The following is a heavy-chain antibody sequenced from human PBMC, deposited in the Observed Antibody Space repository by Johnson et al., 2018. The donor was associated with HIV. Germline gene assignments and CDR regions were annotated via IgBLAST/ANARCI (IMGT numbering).Heavy chain of an antibody. V-gene: IGHV3-23*03. J-gene: IGHJ3*02. CDR2: IYSGENT. Sequence: VQLVESGGGLVQPGGSLRLSCAASGFTFSIYAMIWVRQAPGKGLEWVSLIYSGENTKYADSVKGRFTISRDNSKNTLYLQMNILRADDTAVYYCASGEDYGGNYGAFDIWGQGTMVAVSS. CDR3: ASGEDYGGNYGAFDI. CDR1: GFTFSIYA. D-gene: IGHD4-23*01.